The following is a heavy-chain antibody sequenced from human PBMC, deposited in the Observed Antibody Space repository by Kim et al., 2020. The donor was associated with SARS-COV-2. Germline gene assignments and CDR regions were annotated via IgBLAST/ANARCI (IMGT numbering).Heavy chain of an antibody. Sequence: GGSLRLSCAASGFTVSSYSMNWVRQAPGKGLEWVSSISSSSSYIYYAYAVKGRFTTSRDNAKNSMYLQMNSLRAEDTAVYYCARDAEGRSGWRRRNSESQGFGYWGQGTLVTVSS. J-gene: IGHJ4*02. V-gene: IGHV3-21*01. CDR2: ISSSSSYI. CDR3: ARDAEGRSGWRRRNSESQGFGY. CDR1: GFTVSSYS. D-gene: IGHD6-19*01.